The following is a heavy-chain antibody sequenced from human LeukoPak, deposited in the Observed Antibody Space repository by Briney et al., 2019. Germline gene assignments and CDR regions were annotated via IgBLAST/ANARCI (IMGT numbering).Heavy chain of an antibody. CDR1: GFTFSSYA. J-gene: IGHJ4*02. Sequence: GGSLRLSCAASGFTFSSYAMSWVRQAPGKGLEWVAAIGDAGDTKYAYSVKGRFTLSRDNSKNTLYLQMNSLRAEDTAIYYCGRDWKLDYWGQGTLVTVSS. CDR3: GRDWKLDY. CDR2: IGDAGDT. V-gene: IGHV3-23*01. D-gene: IGHD1-1*01.